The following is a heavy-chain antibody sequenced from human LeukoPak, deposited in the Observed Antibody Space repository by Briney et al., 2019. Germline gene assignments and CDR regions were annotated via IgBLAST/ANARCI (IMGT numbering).Heavy chain of an antibody. CDR1: GGSISSYY. V-gene: IGHV4-59*08. D-gene: IGHD1-7*01. Sequence: SETLSLTCTCSGGSISSYYWRWIRQPPGKGLEWIGYIYYSGSTNYNPSLKSRVTISVDTSKNQFSLKLGSVTAADTAVYYCARGPETKETNWFDPWGQGTLVTVSS. CDR3: ARGPETKETNWFDP. J-gene: IGHJ5*02. CDR2: IYYSGST.